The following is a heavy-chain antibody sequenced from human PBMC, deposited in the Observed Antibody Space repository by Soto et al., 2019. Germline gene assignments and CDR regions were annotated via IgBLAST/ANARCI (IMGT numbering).Heavy chain of an antibody. CDR2: ISYDGSNK. Sequence: PGGSLRLSCAASGFTFSSYGMHWVRQAPGKGLEWVAVISYDGSNKYYADSVKGRFTISRDNSKNTLYLQMNSLRAGDTAVYYWARSFYYYYGKDVWGQGTRVTVSS. V-gene: IGHV3-30*03. CDR3: ARSFYYYYGKDV. J-gene: IGHJ6*02. CDR1: GFTFSSYG.